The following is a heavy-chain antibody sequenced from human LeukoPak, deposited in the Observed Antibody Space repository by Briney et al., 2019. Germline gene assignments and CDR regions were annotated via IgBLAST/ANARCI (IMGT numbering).Heavy chain of an antibody. D-gene: IGHD6-13*01. Sequence: GEPLRLSCAASGFTFSSYSMNWVRQAPGKGLEWVSSISSSSSYIYYADSVKGRFTISRDNAKSSLYLQMNSLGAEDTAVYYCARSGRGSWYGDYWGQGTLVTVSS. J-gene: IGHJ4*02. V-gene: IGHV3-21*01. CDR1: GFTFSSYS. CDR3: ARSGRGSWYGDY. CDR2: ISSSSSYI.